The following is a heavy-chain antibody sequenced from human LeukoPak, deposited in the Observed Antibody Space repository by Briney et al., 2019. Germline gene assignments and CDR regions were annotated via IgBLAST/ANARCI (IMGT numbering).Heavy chain of an antibody. V-gene: IGHV4-34*01. J-gene: IGHJ4*02. Sequence: SETLSLTCAVYGGSFSGYYWSWIRQPPGKGLEWIGEINHSGSTNYNPSLKSRVTISVDTSKNQFSLKLSSVTAADTAVYYCASLRYCSSTSCYWGFDYWGQGTLVTVSS. CDR3: ASLRYCSSTSCYWGFDY. D-gene: IGHD2-2*01. CDR1: GGSFSGYY. CDR2: INHSGST.